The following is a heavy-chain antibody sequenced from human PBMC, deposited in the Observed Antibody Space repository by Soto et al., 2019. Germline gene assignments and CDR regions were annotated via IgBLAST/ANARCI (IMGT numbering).Heavy chain of an antibody. CDR2: IQRGGPT. Sequence: GGALVLYCASSGFLDTSKYMILVRQAPGTGLEWVSLIQRGGPTYYAGSVKGTFTTSRDTSENTLHLQIDSLRAEDTAVYYCARDDVLCDGGRCYGVPLDAWGKGTTVTVSS. CDR3: ARDDVLCDGGRCYGVPLDA. V-gene: IGHV3-66*01. J-gene: IGHJ6*04. CDR1: GFLDTSKY. D-gene: IGHD2-15*01.